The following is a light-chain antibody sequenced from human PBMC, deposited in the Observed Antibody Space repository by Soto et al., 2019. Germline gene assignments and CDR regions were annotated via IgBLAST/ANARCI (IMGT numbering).Light chain of an antibody. CDR3: QQYGSSPTWT. V-gene: IGKV3-20*01. CDR1: QSVSSTY. Sequence: EIVLTQSPGTLSLSPGDRVTLSCRASQSVSSTYLGWYQQKPGQAPRLLIYGASSRATGIPDRFSGSGSGTDFTLTISRLEPEDFAVYYCQQYGSSPTWTFGQGTKVDIK. J-gene: IGKJ1*01. CDR2: GAS.